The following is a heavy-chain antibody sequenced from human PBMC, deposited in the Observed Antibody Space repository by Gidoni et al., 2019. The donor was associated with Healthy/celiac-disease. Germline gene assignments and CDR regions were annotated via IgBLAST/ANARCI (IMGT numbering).Heavy chain of an antibody. D-gene: IGHD3-3*01. CDR3: AKDGGSRPFLEWLLGDY. CDR2: ISGSGGST. Sequence: EVQLLESGGGLVQPGGSLRLSCAASGFTFSSYAMGWVRQAPGKGLEWVSAISGSGGSTYYADSVKGRFTISRDNSKNTLYLQMNSLRAEDTAVYYCAKDGGSRPFLEWLLGDYWGQGTLVTVSS. V-gene: IGHV3-23*01. J-gene: IGHJ4*02. CDR1: GFTFSSYA.